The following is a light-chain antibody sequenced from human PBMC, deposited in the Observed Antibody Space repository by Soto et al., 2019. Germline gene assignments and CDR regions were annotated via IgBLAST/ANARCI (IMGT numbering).Light chain of an antibody. Sequence: IQLTQSPSSLSASVGDRVIITCRASQGIRRDLAWFQQKPGKAPKLLIYLASTLQSGVPSRFSGSGSGTDFTLTISSLHPEDFATYYCQQLNSYPITFGQGTRLEIK. V-gene: IGKV1-9*01. J-gene: IGKJ5*01. CDR1: QGIRRD. CDR2: LAS. CDR3: QQLNSYPIT.